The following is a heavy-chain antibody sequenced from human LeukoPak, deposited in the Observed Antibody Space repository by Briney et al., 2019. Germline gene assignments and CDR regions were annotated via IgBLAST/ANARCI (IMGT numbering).Heavy chain of an antibody. V-gene: IGHV1-2*02. CDR2: INPNSGGT. CDR3: ARDLYYDSSSVVVDYYYYMDV. Sequence: RASVKVSCKASGYTFTGYYMHWVRQAPGQGLEWMGWINPNSGGTNYAQKFQGRVTMTRDTSISTAYMELSRLRSDDTAVYYCARDLYYDSSSVVVDYYYYMDVWGKGTTVTVSS. D-gene: IGHD3-22*01. CDR1: GYTFTGYY. J-gene: IGHJ6*03.